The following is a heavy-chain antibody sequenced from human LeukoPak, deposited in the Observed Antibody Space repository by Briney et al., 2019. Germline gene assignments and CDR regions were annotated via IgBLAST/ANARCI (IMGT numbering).Heavy chain of an antibody. Sequence: PSETLSLTCAVYGGSFSGYYWSWIRQPPGKGLEWTGEINHSGSTNYNPSLKSRVTISVDTSKNQFSLKLSSVTAADTAVYYCARGQRRGYSYGYRISFDYWGQGTLVTVSS. CDR3: ARGQRRGYSYGYRISFDY. V-gene: IGHV4-34*01. CDR1: GGSFSGYY. J-gene: IGHJ4*02. CDR2: INHSGST. D-gene: IGHD5-18*01.